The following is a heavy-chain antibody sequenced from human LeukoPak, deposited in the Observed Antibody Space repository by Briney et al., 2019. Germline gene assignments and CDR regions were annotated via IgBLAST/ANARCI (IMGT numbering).Heavy chain of an antibody. CDR1: GFTFSSYS. CDR3: ARTLTGIVWRGFDY. Sequence: GGSLRLSCAASGFTFSSYSMNWVRQAPGKGLEWVSYISSSSSTIYYADSVKGRFTISRDNTKNSLYLQMNSLRAEDTAVYYCARTLTGIVWRGFDYWGQGTLVTVSS. V-gene: IGHV3-48*04. J-gene: IGHJ4*02. CDR2: ISSSSSTI. D-gene: IGHD1-14*01.